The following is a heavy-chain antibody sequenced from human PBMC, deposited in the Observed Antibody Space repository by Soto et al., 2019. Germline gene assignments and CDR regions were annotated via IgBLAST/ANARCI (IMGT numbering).Heavy chain of an antibody. CDR2: VHYSGST. V-gene: IGHV4-59*11. Sequence: SETLSLSCVVSGGSISSHYWSWIRQPPGSGLEWIGFVHYSGSTNYSPSLKSRVTMSVDTSKNQFFLNLTSVTAADTALYFCARRDYSTSSLGPFDYWGQGILVTVSS. D-gene: IGHD6-6*01. CDR3: ARRDYSTSSLGPFDY. CDR1: GGSISSHY. J-gene: IGHJ4*02.